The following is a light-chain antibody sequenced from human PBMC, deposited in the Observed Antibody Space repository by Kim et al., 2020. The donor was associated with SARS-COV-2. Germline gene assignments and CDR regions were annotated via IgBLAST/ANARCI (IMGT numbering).Light chain of an antibody. CDR2: DAS. CDR1: QSISIW. Sequence: GDRVTITCRASQSISIWLVWYQQKPGKAPNLLIYDASNLESGVPSRFSGSGSGTEFTLTISSLQPDDFATYYCQEYKSNSWTFGQGTKVDIK. J-gene: IGKJ1*01. V-gene: IGKV1-5*01. CDR3: QEYKSNSWT.